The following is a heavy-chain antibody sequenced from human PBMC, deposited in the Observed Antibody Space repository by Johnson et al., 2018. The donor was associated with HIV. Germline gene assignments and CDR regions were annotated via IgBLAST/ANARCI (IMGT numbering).Heavy chain of an antibody. D-gene: IGHD6-13*01. V-gene: IGHV3-66*01. CDR3: ARLDEIAAAGTGDAFDI. Sequence: VQLVESGGGLVQPGGSLRLSRAASGFTVSSNYMSWVRQAPGKGLEWVSVIYSGGSTYYADSVKGRFTISRDNSKNSLYLQMNSLRAEDTALYYCARLDEIAAAGTGDAFDIWGQGTMVTVSS. CDR2: IYSGGST. J-gene: IGHJ3*02. CDR1: GFTVSSNY.